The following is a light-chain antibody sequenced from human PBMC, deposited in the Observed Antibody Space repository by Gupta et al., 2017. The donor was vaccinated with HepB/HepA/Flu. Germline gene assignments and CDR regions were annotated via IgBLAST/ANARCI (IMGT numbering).Light chain of an antibody. J-gene: IGLJ3*02. CDR2: ENS. CDR1: SSNIGNNY. V-gene: IGLV1-51*02. Sequence: QSVLTQPPSVSAAPGQKVTISCSGSSSNIGNNYVSWYQQVPGTAPKLLIYENSKRPSGIPDRFSGSRSGTSATLGITGLQTGDEAYYYRGTWDSSLGGGVFGGGTKLTVL. CDR3: GTWDSSLGGGV.